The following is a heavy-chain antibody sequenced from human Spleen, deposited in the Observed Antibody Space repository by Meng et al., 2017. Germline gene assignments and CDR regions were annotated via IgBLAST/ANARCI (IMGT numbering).Heavy chain of an antibody. Sequence: GESLKISCAASGFTFSNYWMTWVRQAPGKGLEWVANIKQDGSETFYVDSVKGRFTISKDNTKNSLYLQMNSLRAEDTAVYYCARTRITIFRGWGHAFDIWGQGTMVTVSS. V-gene: IGHV3-7*01. CDR2: IKQDGSET. J-gene: IGHJ3*02. CDR1: GFTFSNYW. D-gene: IGHD3-9*01. CDR3: ARTRITIFRGWGHAFDI.